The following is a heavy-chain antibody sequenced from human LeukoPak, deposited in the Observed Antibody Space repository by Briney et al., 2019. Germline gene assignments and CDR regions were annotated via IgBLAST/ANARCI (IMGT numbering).Heavy chain of an antibody. CDR2: INHSGST. J-gene: IGHJ5*02. D-gene: IGHD2-2*02. CDR3: ARGGSVDIVVVPAAISIVNWFDP. V-gene: IGHV4-34*01. CDR1: GGSFSGYY. Sequence: LETLSLTCAVYGGSFSGYYWSWIRQPPGKGLEWIGEINHSGSTNYNPSLKSRVTISVDTSKNQFSLKLSSVTAADTAVYYCARGGSVDIVVVPAAISIVNWFDPWGQGTLVTVSS.